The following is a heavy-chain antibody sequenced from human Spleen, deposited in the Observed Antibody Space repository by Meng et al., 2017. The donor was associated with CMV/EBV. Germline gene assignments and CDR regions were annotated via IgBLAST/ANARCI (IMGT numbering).Heavy chain of an antibody. V-gene: IGHV3-74*01. Sequence: VDLVESGGGLVQAGGSMRGACGASGFSVSSYWMHWVRQSPGKGLVWVSRISNDGGMTSYADSVKGRFTISRDNAKNTLYLQMNSLRVEDTAVYYCARGVGESLGWEMGYWGQGTLVTVSS. CDR3: ARGVGESLGWEMGY. CDR2: ISNDGGMT. J-gene: IGHJ4*02. D-gene: IGHD1-26*01. CDR1: GFSVSSYW.